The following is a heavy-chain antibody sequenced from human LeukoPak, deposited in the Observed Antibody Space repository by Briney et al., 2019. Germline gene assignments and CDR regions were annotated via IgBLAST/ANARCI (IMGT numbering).Heavy chain of an antibody. CDR2: IYPGDSDT. D-gene: IGHD3-9*01. CDR3: ARNQYYDILTGRETGAFDI. V-gene: IGHV5-51*01. Sequence: GESLKISCKGSGYSFTSYWIGWVRQMPGKVLEWMGIIYPGDSDTRYSPSFQGQVTISADKSISTAYLQWSSLKASDTAMYYCARNQYYDILTGRETGAFDIWGQGTMITVSS. J-gene: IGHJ3*02. CDR1: GYSFTSYW.